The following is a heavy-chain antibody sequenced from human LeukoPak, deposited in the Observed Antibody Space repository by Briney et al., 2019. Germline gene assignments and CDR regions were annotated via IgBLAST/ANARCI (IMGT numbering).Heavy chain of an antibody. V-gene: IGHV4-38-2*02. CDR1: GYSISSGYF. CDR3: AREYGYSCGYGDY. Sequence: PSETLSLTCAVSGYSISSGYFWGWIRQPPGKGLEWIGSTHHTGSTYYNPSLKSRVTISVDTSKNQFSLKLSSVTAADTAVYYCAREYGYSCGYGDYWGQGTLVTVSS. J-gene: IGHJ4*02. D-gene: IGHD5-18*01. CDR2: THHTGST.